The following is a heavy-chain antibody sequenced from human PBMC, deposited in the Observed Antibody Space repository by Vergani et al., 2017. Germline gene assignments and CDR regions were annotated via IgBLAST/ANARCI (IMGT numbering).Heavy chain of an antibody. V-gene: IGHV7-4-1*02. CDR1: GYTFTNSP. CDR2: INTTSGNP. Sequence: QVQLLQSGSELKKPGASVRISCEASGYTFTNSPLIWVRQAPGQGLEFMGWINTTSGNPTRAPGFTGRFVFSLDTSVSTAYLQIRGLKAKDSAVYYCARGRXWRLTECVYGMDVWGQGTTVTVSS. CDR3: ARGRXWRLTECVYGMDV. J-gene: IGHJ6*02. D-gene: IGHD6-25*01.